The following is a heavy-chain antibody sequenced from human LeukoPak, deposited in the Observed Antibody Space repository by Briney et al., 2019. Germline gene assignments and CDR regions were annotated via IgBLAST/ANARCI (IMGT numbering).Heavy chain of an antibody. CDR1: GFTFSSYA. CDR3: ARDGREVLLWFGELGY. V-gene: IGHV3-30*04. Sequence: GRSLRLSCAASGFTFSSYAMHWVRQAPGKGLEWVAVISYDGSNKYYADSVKGRFTISRDNSKNTLYLQMNSLRAEDTAVYYCARDGREVLLWFGELGYWGQGTLVTVSS. J-gene: IGHJ4*02. CDR2: ISYDGSNK. D-gene: IGHD3-10*01.